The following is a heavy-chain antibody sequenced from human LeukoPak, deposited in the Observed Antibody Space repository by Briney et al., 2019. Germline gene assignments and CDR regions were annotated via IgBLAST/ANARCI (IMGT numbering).Heavy chain of an antibody. CDR3: ARNPVAGFDF. Sequence: SETLSLTCTVSGGSISSSSYYWRWIRQPPGKGLEWIASIDYSGNTYYNPSVKSRLTMFVYTSKNQFSLRLRSVTAADTAVYYCARNPVAGFDFWGQGALVTVSS. CDR1: GGSISSSSYY. J-gene: IGHJ4*02. D-gene: IGHD6-19*01. CDR2: IDYSGNT. V-gene: IGHV4-39*01.